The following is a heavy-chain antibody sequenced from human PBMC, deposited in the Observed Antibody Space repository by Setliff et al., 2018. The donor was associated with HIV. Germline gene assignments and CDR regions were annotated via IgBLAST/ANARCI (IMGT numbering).Heavy chain of an antibody. CDR2: INTGNGNT. Sequence: ASDVSCKASGYTFTTYAMIWVRQAPGQSLEWMGWINTGNGNTRLSQKFQGRVTISRDTSASTAYVELYSLTSEDTAVYYCARTLTYYFDGSFSSGPADYWGLGTLVTVSS. J-gene: IGHJ4*02. CDR1: GYTFTTYA. CDR3: ARTLTYYFDGSFSSGPADY. D-gene: IGHD3-22*01. V-gene: IGHV1-3*04.